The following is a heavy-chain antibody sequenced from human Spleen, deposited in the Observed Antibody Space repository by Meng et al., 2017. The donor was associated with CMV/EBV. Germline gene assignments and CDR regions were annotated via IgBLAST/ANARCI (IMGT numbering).Heavy chain of an antibody. D-gene: IGHD1-7*01. CDR3: AKLIATNPGGSAFDY. CDR2: INWNGGSI. J-gene: IGHJ4*02. V-gene: IGHV3-20*04. Sequence: GGSLRLSCAASGFTFDGYAMSWVRQAPGKGLEWVSGINWNGGSIGYADSVNGRFTISRDNAKKSLYLQMNSLRAEDAALYYCAKLIATNPGGSAFDYWGQGTLVTVSS. CDR1: GFTFDGYA.